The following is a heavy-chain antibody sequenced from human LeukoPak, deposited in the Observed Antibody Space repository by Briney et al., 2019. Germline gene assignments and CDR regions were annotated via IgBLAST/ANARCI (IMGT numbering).Heavy chain of an antibody. Sequence: ASVKVSCKASGYTFTDYYMHWVRQAPGQGREWMGWINPNSGGTNYAQKFQGRVTMTRDTSISTAYLELSRLRSDDTAIYYCARDLDEWYNSYKYYMDVWGKGTTVTVSS. CDR1: GYTFTDYY. CDR3: ARDLDEWYNSYKYYMDV. CDR2: INPNSGGT. V-gene: IGHV1-2*02. J-gene: IGHJ6*03. D-gene: IGHD1-14*01.